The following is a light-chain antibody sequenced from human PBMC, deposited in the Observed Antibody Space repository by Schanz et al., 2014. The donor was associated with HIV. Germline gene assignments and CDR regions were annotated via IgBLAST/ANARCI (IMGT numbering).Light chain of an antibody. CDR3: QQCVTYPYT. CDR2: QAS. J-gene: IGKJ2*01. CDR1: QTIGRW. V-gene: IGKV1-5*03. Sequence: IQMTQSPSTVSASVGDRVTITCRASQTIGRWLAWYQQKPGRAPDLLIYQASTLETGVPSRFSGRGSGTQFTLTITSLQSDDFATYYCQQCVTYPYTFGQGTKLDIK.